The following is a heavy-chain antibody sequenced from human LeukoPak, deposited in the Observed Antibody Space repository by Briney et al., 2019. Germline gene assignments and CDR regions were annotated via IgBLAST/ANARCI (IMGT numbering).Heavy chain of an antibody. Sequence: GESLKISCXGSGYSFTSYWIGWVRQMPGKGLEWMGIIYPGDSDTRDSPSFQGQVTISADKSISTAYLQWSSLKASDTAMYYCARRGIAAASSFDYWGQRTLVTVSS. J-gene: IGHJ4*02. D-gene: IGHD6-13*01. V-gene: IGHV5-51*01. CDR3: ARRGIAAASSFDY. CDR1: GYSFTSYW. CDR2: IYPGDSDT.